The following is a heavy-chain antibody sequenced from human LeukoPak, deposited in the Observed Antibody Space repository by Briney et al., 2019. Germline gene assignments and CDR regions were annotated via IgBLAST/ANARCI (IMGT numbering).Heavy chain of an antibody. Sequence: ASVKVSCKASGYIFTSYYMHWVRQVPGQGLEWMGIINPSGGDTTYAQKFQGRLSMTRDMSTSTVYMELSSLRSEDTAVYYCARTFYEQMPHFDYWGQGTLVTVSS. CDR1: GYIFTSYY. CDR3: ARTFYEQMPHFDY. D-gene: IGHD3-16*01. J-gene: IGHJ4*02. V-gene: IGHV1-46*01. CDR2: INPSGGDT.